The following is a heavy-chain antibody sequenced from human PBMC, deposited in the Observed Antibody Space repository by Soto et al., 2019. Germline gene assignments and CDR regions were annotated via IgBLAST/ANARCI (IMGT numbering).Heavy chain of an antibody. CDR1: GGTFSSHA. D-gene: IGHD3-22*01. V-gene: IGHV1-69*01. CDR3: ASYYDRNGSYYYGMDV. CDR2: IIPIFGTA. Sequence: QVQLVQSGAEVKKPGSSVKVSCKASGGTFSSHAISWVRQAPGQGLEWMGGIIPIFGTANYAQKFQGRVTITADESTSTAYMELSSLRSEDTAVYYCASYYDRNGSYYYGMDVWGQGTTVTVSS. J-gene: IGHJ6*02.